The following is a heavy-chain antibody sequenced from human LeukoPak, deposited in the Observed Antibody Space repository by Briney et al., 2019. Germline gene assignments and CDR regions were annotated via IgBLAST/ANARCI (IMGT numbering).Heavy chain of an antibody. J-gene: IGHJ4*02. V-gene: IGHV4-4*07. CDR1: GGSISSYY. CDR3: ARDRGGPTIFGVVMYYFDN. Sequence: SETLSLTCTVSGGSISSYYWSWIRQPPGKGLEWIGRIYTSGSTNYNPSLKSRVTMSVDTSKNQFSLKLSSVTAADTAVYYCARDRGGPTIFGVVMYYFDNGGKEPLVTVSS. D-gene: IGHD3-3*01. CDR2: IYTSGST.